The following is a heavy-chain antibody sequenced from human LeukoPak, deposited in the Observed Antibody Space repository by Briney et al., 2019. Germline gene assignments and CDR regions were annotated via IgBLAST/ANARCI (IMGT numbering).Heavy chain of an antibody. J-gene: IGHJ4*02. CDR3: ARSGGYSYVYKYYFDY. V-gene: IGHV4-34*01. CDR1: GGSFSGYY. CDR2: INHSGST. D-gene: IGHD5-18*01. Sequence: SETLSLTCAVYGGSFSGYYWSWIRQPPGKGLEWIGEINHSGSTNYNPSLKSRVTISVDTSKNQLSLKLSSVTAADTAVYYCARSGGYSYVYKYYFDYWGQGTLVTVSS.